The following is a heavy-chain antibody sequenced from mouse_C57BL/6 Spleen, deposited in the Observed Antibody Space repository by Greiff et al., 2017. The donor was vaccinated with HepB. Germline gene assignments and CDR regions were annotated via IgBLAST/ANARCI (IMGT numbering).Heavy chain of an antibody. Sequence: QVQLQQSGAELVKPGASVKISCKASGYAFSSYWMNWVKQRPGKGLEWIGQIYPGDGDTNYNGKFKGKATLTADKSSSTAYMQLSSLTSEDSAVYFCARKGSEFYDGYYFDYWGQGTTLTVSS. CDR2: IYPGDGDT. J-gene: IGHJ2*01. V-gene: IGHV1-80*01. CDR1: GYAFSSYW. D-gene: IGHD2-12*01. CDR3: ARKGSEFYDGYYFDY.